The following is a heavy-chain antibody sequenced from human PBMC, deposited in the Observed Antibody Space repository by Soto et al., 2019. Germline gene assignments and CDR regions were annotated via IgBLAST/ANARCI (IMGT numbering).Heavy chain of an antibody. Sequence: GGSLRLSCAASGFTFSSYSISWVRQAPGKGLEWVSAISGSGGSTYYADSVKGRFPISRDNSKNTLYLQMNSLRAEDTAVYYCAKDPGPMVVDTHFDYLGQRIFVPVSS. CDR2: ISGSGGST. V-gene: IGHV3-23*01. CDR1: GFTFSSYS. D-gene: IGHD2-15*01. J-gene: IGHJ4*02. CDR3: AKDPGPMVVDTHFDY.